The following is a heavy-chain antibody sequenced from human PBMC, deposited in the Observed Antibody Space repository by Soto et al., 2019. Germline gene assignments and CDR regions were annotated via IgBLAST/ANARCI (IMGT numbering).Heavy chain of an antibody. J-gene: IGHJ6*03. Sequence: GGSLRLSCAASGFTFSSYSMNWVRQAPGKGLEWVSSISSSSSYIYYADSVKGRFTISRDNAKNSLYLQMNSLRAEDTAVYYCARDLRPELLDWNYRMGYYYMDVWGKGTTVTVSS. CDR3: ARDLRPELLDWNYRMGYYYMDV. D-gene: IGHD1-7*01. CDR1: GFTFSSYS. V-gene: IGHV3-21*01. CDR2: ISSSSSYI.